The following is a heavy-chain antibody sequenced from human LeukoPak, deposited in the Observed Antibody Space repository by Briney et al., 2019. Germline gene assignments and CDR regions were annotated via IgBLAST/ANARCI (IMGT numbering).Heavy chain of an antibody. J-gene: IGHJ4*02. CDR3: ARQVTTGHYFDY. CDR1: GGSISYYY. CDR2: IYYSGTT. V-gene: IGHV4-59*08. Sequence: SETLSLTCTVSGGSISYYYWSWIRQSPGKGLEWIGYIYYSGTTNYNPSLKSRVTISVDTSKNRFSLKLSSVTAADTAVYYCARQVTTGHYFDYWGQGTLVTVSS. D-gene: IGHD2-21*02.